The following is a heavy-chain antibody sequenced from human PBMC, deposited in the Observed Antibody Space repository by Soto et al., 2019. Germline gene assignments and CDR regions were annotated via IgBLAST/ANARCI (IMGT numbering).Heavy chain of an antibody. CDR1: GFTFSRYA. J-gene: IGHJ6*02. Sequence: GGSLRLSCAASGFTFSRYAMHWVRQAPGKGLEWVAVISYDGSNKYYADSVKGRFTISRDNSKNTLYLQMNSLRAEDTAVYYCARDSPPRDSGWYGEYYCYRMDVWGQGTTVTVSS. V-gene: IGHV3-30-3*01. CDR3: ARDSPPRDSGWYGEYYCYRMDV. D-gene: IGHD6-19*01. CDR2: ISYDGSNK.